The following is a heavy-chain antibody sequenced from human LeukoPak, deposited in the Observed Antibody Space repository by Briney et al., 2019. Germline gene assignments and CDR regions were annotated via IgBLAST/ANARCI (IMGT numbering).Heavy chain of an antibody. Sequence: SETLSLTCTVSGGSISSYYWSWLRQPAGKGLEWIGRIYTSGSTNYNPSLKSRVTMSVDTSKNQFSLKLSSVTAADTAVYYCARGSGGFSSGWYRVSDWFDPWGQGTLVTVSS. CDR3: ARGSGGFSSGWYRVSDWFDP. CDR2: IYTSGST. D-gene: IGHD6-19*01. V-gene: IGHV4-4*07. CDR1: GGSISSYY. J-gene: IGHJ5*02.